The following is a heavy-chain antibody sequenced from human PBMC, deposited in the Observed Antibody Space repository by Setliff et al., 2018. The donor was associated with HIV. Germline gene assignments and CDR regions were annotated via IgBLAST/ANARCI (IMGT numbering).Heavy chain of an antibody. D-gene: IGHD3-10*01. CDR3: ARTYGSASKLDY. J-gene: IGHJ4*02. CDR2: IDWEDDK. V-gene: IGHV2-70*04. Sequence: SQTLTLTCTFSGFSLTTSGIRVTWVRQPPGKALEWLARIDWEDDKFYSTSLKTRLTISKDTSKNQVVLTMTNMGPLDTATYFCARTYGSASKLDYWGPGTLVTVSS. CDR1: GFSLTTSGIR.